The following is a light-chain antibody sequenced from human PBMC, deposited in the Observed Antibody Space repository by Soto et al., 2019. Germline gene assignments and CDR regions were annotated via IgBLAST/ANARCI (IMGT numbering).Light chain of an antibody. CDR3: QQYNSWPT. CDR1: QSVSSN. J-gene: IGKJ3*01. Sequence: EIVMTQSPATLSLSPGERATLSCRASQSVSSNLAWYQQKPGQAPRLLIYGASTRATGIPARFSGSGSGTEFTLAITSLQSEDFAVYYCQQYNSWPTFGPGTKVDV. V-gene: IGKV3-15*01. CDR2: GAS.